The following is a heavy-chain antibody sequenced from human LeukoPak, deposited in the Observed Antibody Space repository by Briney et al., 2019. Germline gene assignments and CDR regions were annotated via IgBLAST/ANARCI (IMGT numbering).Heavy chain of an antibody. D-gene: IGHD6-19*01. CDR1: GFTFSSYA. J-gene: IGHJ3*02. Sequence: GGSLRLSCAASGFTFSSYAMSWVREAPGQGLEWVSAMSKSGDSTFYADSVKGRFTISRDNSENTLYVQMKSLRAEDTAVYYCAKDQGYSSAWFWRDGFEMWGQGTMVTVSS. V-gene: IGHV3-23*01. CDR3: AKDQGYSSAWFWRDGFEM. CDR2: MSKSGDST.